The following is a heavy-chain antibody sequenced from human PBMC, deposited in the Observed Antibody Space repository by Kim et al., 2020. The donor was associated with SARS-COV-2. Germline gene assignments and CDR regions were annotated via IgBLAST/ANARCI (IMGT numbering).Heavy chain of an antibody. V-gene: IGHV4-61*01. D-gene: IGHD6-13*01. J-gene: IGHJ2*01. CDR1: GGSVSSGSYY. CDR2: IYYSGST. CDR3: ARDRMDVAAGWFDL. Sequence: SETLSLTCTVSGGSVSSGSYYWSWIRQPPGKGLEWIGYIYYSGSTNYNPSLKSRVTISVDTSKNQFSLKLSSVTAADTAVYYCARDRMDVAAGWFDLWGRGTLVTVSS.